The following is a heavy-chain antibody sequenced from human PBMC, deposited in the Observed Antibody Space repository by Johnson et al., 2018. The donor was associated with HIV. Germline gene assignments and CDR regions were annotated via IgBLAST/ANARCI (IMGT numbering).Heavy chain of an antibody. CDR2: ISYDGSNK. CDR3: ARVRQRGRGDAFDI. Sequence: QVQLVESGGGVVQPGRSLRLSCAASGFTFSSYAMHWVRQAPGKGLEWVAVISYDGSNKYYAASVKGRFTISIDNSKNTLYLQMNSLRAEDTAVYYCARVRQRGRGDAFDIWGQGTMVTVSA. V-gene: IGHV3-30*04. CDR1: GFTFSSYA. J-gene: IGHJ3*02. D-gene: IGHD6-25*01.